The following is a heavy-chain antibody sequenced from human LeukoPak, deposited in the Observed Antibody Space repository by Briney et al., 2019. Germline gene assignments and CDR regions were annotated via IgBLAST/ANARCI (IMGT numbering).Heavy chain of an antibody. Sequence: PGGSLRLSCAASGFTFSDYYMSWIRQAPGKGLEWVSYISSSSSYTNYADSVEGRFTISRGNAKNSLYLQMNSLRAEDTALYYCARGGSRKEVAYWGQGTLVTVSS. D-gene: IGHD3-10*01. CDR2: ISSSSSYT. V-gene: IGHV3-11*05. CDR3: ARGGSRKEVAY. CDR1: GFTFSDYY. J-gene: IGHJ4*02.